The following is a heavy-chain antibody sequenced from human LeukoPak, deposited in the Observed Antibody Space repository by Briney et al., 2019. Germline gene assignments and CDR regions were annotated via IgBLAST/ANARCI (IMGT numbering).Heavy chain of an antibody. V-gene: IGHV3-33*01. CDR1: GFTFSSYG. CDR2: ICDDGSNK. Sequence: GRSLRLSCAASGFTFSSYGMHWVRQAPGKGLEWVAVICDDGSNKYYADSVKGRFTISRDNSKNTLYLQMNSLRAEDTAMYYCARGGDIVVVPAAMSLDYWGQGTLVTVSS. D-gene: IGHD2-2*01. J-gene: IGHJ4*02. CDR3: ARGGDIVVVPAAMSLDY.